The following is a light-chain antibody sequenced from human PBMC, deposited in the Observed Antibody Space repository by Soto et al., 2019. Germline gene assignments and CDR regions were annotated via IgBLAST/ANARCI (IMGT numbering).Light chain of an antibody. J-gene: IGLJ2*01. V-gene: IGLV4-69*01. CDR2: LNSDGSH. CDR3: QTWGTGIRV. CDR1: SGHSSYA. Sequence: QSVLTQSPSASASLGASVKLTCTLSSGHSSYAIAWHQLQPEKGPRYLMKLNSDGSHRKGDGIPDRFSGSSSGAERYLTITSLQSEDEADYYCQTWGTGIRVFGGGTKQTVL.